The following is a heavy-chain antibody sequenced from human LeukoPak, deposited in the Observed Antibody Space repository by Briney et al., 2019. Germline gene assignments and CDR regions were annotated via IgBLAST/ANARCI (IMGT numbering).Heavy chain of an antibody. J-gene: IGHJ4*02. CDR3: ARGGSAAKYYFDS. Sequence: SETLSLTCTVSNDSISTLYWGWIRQPPGKGLEFIGYIFYCVSTNFSPSLKSRVSLSVDTSKNQFSLRLNSVTAADTAVYYCARGGSAAKYYFDSWGQGTLVTVSS. CDR2: IFYCVST. V-gene: IGHV4-59*11. D-gene: IGHD6-13*01. CDR1: NDSISTLY.